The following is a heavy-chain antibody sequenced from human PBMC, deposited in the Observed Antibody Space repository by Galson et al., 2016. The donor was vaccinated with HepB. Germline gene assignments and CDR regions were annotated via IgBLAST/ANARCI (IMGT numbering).Heavy chain of an antibody. J-gene: IGHJ2*01. Sequence: SVKVSCKASGYTLRGFGFSWVRQAPGQGLQWMGWISSDNGKRNYAQNLQGRVTMTTDTSTRTAYMELMSLSSDDTAAYYCGRVAPGVYWYSDLWGHGTLVTVSS. CDR1: GYTLRGFG. CDR2: ISSDNGKR. V-gene: IGHV1-18*01. D-gene: IGHD3-10*01. CDR3: GRVAPGVYWYSDL.